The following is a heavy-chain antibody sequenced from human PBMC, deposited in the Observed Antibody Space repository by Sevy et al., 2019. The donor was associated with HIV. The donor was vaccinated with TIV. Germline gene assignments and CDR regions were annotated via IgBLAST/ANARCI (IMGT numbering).Heavy chain of an antibody. J-gene: IGHJ6*02. Sequence: GGSLRLSCAASGFTFSSYGMHWVRQAPGKGLEWVAVIWYDGSNKYYADSVKGRFIISRDNSKNTLYLQMNSLRAEDTAVYYCAREAYCGGDCYSSGMDVWGQGTTVTVSS. CDR1: GFTFSSYG. D-gene: IGHD2-21*02. V-gene: IGHV3-33*01. CDR3: AREAYCGGDCYSSGMDV. CDR2: IWYDGSNK.